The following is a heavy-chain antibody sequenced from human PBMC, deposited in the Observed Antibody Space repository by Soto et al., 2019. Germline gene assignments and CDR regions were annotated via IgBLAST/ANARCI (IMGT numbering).Heavy chain of an antibody. V-gene: IGHV3-74*01. Sequence: PGGSLRLSCAASAFTFSSYWMSWVRQAPGKGPVWVSRINSDGSITGYADSVKGRFTISRDNAKNTLYLQMNSLSPEDTAVYYCARRDQIAYYYGMDVWGQGTTVTVSS. D-gene: IGHD2-21*01. CDR3: ARRDQIAYYYGMDV. CDR1: AFTFSSYW. CDR2: INSDGSIT. J-gene: IGHJ6*02.